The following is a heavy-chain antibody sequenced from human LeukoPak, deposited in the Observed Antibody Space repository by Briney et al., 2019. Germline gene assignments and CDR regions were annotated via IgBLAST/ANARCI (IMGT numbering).Heavy chain of an antibody. CDR3: TKDEDYGDYYFDY. J-gene: IGHJ4*02. Sequence: GGSLRLSCAASGFTFSSYSMNWVRQAPGKGLEWVSSISSSSSYIYYADSVKGRFTISRDNAKNSLYLQMNSLRAEDTAVYYCTKDEDYGDYYFDYWGQGTLVTVSS. D-gene: IGHD4-17*01. V-gene: IGHV3-21*04. CDR1: GFTFSSYS. CDR2: ISSSSSYI.